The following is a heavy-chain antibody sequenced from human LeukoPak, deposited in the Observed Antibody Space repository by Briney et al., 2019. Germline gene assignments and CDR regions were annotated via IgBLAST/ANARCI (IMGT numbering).Heavy chain of an antibody. CDR3: ASRRGVTMFPLGMDV. CDR1: GFTFSSYS. CDR2: IYSGDTT. Sequence: PGGSLRLSCAASGFTFSSYSMNWVRQAPGKGLEWVSSIYSGDTTYYADSVKNRFIIFRDNSKDTLYLEMNSLRVDDTAVYYCASRRGVTMFPLGMDVWGQGTTVIVSS. J-gene: IGHJ6*02. D-gene: IGHD3-10*01. V-gene: IGHV3-66*01.